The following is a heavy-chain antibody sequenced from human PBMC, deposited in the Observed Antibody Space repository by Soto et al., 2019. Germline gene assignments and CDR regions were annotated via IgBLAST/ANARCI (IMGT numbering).Heavy chain of an antibody. CDR3: AGVAGVVTAGGYFDY. V-gene: IGHV4-4*02. CDR2: IYHSGST. Sequence: QVQLQESGPGLVKPSGTLSLTCAVSSGSISSSNWWSWVRQPPGKGLEWIGEIYHSGSTNYNPSLKSRVTISVDKCKNQFSLKLSSVTAADTAVYYCAGVAGVVTAGGYFDYWGQGTLVTVSS. D-gene: IGHD6-13*01. J-gene: IGHJ4*02. CDR1: SGSISSSNW.